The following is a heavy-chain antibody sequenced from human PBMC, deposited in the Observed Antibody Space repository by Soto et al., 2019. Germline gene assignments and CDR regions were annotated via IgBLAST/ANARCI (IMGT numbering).Heavy chain of an antibody. CDR1: GYTFTSYA. CDR2: INVGNGNT. CDR3: ARDMTPLRFGEFSQTSYFDY. Sequence: GASVKVSCKASGYTFTSYAMHWVRQAPGQRLGWMGWINVGNGNTKYSQKSQGRVTITRDTSASTAYMELSSLRSEDTAVYYCARDMTPLRFGEFSQTSYFDYWGQGTLVTVSS. D-gene: IGHD3-10*01. V-gene: IGHV1-3*01. J-gene: IGHJ4*02.